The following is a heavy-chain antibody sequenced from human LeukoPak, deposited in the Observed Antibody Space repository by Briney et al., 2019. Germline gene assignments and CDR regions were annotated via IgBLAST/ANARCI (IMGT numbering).Heavy chain of an antibody. D-gene: IGHD3-22*01. CDR2: IYTSGST. CDR3: ARDRYYYDSSAYYSAFDI. CDR1: GGSISNYY. V-gene: IGHV4-4*07. J-gene: IGHJ3*02. Sequence: SETLSLTCTVSGGSISNYYWSWVRQPAGKGLEWIGRIYTSGSTNYNPSLKSRVAMSVDTSKNQFSLKLSSVTAADTAVYYCARDRYYYDSSAYYSAFDIWGQGTMVTVSS.